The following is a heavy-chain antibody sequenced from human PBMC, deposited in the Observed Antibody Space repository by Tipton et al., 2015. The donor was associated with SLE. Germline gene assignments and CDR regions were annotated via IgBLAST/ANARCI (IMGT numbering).Heavy chain of an antibody. CDR2: IYYSGST. CDR3: ARDIPPYSSGWYATDY. CDR1: GGSISSHY. D-gene: IGHD6-19*01. V-gene: IGHV4-59*11. J-gene: IGHJ4*02. Sequence: TLSLTCTVSGGSISSHYWSWIRQPPGKGLEWIESIYYSGSTYYNPSLKSRVTISVDTSKNQFSLKLSSVTAADTAVYYCARDIPPYSSGWYATDYWGQGTLVTVSS.